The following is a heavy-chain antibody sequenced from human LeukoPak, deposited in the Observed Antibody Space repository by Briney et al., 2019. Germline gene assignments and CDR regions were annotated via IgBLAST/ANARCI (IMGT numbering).Heavy chain of an antibody. CDR3: ARVQDSSGYPFYFDY. D-gene: IGHD3-22*01. Sequence: ASVKVSCKASGYTFTGYYMHWVRQAPGQGLEWMGWINPNSGGTNYAQKFQGRVTMTRDTSISTAYMELSRLRSDDTAVYYCARVQDSSGYPFYFDYWGQGTLVTVSS. J-gene: IGHJ4*02. CDR2: INPNSGGT. V-gene: IGHV1-2*02. CDR1: GYTFTGYY.